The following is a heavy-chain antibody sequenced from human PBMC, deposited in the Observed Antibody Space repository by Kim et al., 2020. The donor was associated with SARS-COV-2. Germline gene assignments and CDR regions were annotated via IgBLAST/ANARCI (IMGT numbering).Heavy chain of an antibody. D-gene: IGHD6-13*01. V-gene: IGHV3-11*01. CDR1: GFTFSDFY. J-gene: IGHJ4*02. Sequence: GGSLRLSCVASGFTFSDFYMSWVRQAPGKGLEWVSSIGSSSGTFYYADSVKGRFTISRDNAKNSLYLQMSSLRVEDTAVYYCARASPGSGLTAPGTAHYWGQGTLVTVSS. CDR2: IGSSSGTF. CDR3: ARASPGSGLTAPGTAHY.